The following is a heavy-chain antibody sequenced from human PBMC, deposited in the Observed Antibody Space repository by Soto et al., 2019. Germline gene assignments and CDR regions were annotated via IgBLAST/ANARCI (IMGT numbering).Heavy chain of an antibody. J-gene: IGHJ4*02. CDR2: ISANGDSA. D-gene: IGHD2-8*01. CDR3: VKDGNGLYSREPFNY. V-gene: IGHV3-23*01. CDR1: GVTLRNSV. Sequence: PGGSLRLACTVSGVTLRNSVINWVRQAPGKGLEWVSVISANGDSAYYADSVKGRFTISRDNSKSTLYLQMNSLRAEDTAIYYCVKDGNGLYSREPFNYWGQGTLVTVPS.